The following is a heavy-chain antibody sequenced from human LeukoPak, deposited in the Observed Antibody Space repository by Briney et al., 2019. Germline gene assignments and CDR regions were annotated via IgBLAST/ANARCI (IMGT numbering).Heavy chain of an antibody. CDR3: ARPTIIGGAVVSAFDN. Sequence: PGGSLRLSCVASGFTLRTYGMSWVRQSPGKGLEWISYISGSSDTLHYADSVKGRFTISRDIAKSSVFLQLNSLRDEDTAVYYCARPTIIGGAVVSAFDNWGQGTLVTVSS. CDR2: ISGSSDTL. V-gene: IGHV3-48*02. J-gene: IGHJ4*02. CDR1: GFTLRTYG. D-gene: IGHD3-16*02.